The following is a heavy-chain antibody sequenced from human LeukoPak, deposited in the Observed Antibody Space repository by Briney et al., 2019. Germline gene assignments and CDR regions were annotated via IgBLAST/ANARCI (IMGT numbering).Heavy chain of an antibody. V-gene: IGHV1-69*05. CDR3: ARGELGDSSGFSFFDY. CDR1: GYTFTSYD. Sequence: SVKVSCKASGYTFTSYDISWVRQAPGQGLEWMGGVIAIFGRVKYGQKFQGRATITTDESTSTAYMELSSLTSEDTGVCYCARGELGDSSGFSFFDYWGQGTLVTVSS. D-gene: IGHD3-22*01. J-gene: IGHJ4*02. CDR2: VIAIFGRV.